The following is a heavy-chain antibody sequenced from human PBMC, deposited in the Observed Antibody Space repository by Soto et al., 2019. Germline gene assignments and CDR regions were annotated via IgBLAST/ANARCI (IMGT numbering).Heavy chain of an antibody. CDR1: GGSISIYY. Sequence: SETLSLTCTVSGGSISIYYWSLIRQPPGKGLEWIGYIYYSGSTNYNPSLKSRVTISVDTSKNQFSLKLSSVTAADTAVYYCARGGTVAGLKYYFDYWCQGKLVTVS. CDR3: ARGGTVAGLKYYFDY. D-gene: IGHD6-19*01. CDR2: IYYSGST. J-gene: IGHJ4*02. V-gene: IGHV4-59*01.